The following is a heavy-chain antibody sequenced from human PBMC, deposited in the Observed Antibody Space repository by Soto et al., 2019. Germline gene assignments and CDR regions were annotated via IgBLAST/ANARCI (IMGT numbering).Heavy chain of an antibody. CDR1: GGSVANINYF. CDR2: IYYPGPT. D-gene: IGHD3-22*01. CDR3: ARHEYVSSSYDLLDV. Sequence: SETLSLTCSVSGGSVANINYFWAWIRQSPGKGLEWIANIYYPGPTFYNPSLRSRVSMNIDASKNRFSLNLSSVTASDTALYYCARHEYVSSSYDLLDVWGRGTMVTVSS. V-gene: IGHV4-39*01. J-gene: IGHJ3*01.